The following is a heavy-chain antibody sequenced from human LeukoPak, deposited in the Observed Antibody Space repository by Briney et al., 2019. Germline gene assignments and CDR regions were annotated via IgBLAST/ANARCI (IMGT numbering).Heavy chain of an antibody. CDR3: ARGTPQWDH. D-gene: IGHD2-8*01. Sequence: PSETLSLTCTVSGGSISSNGYYWGWIRQPPGKGLEWIGSFYYTGSTFYNPSLKSRVTISLDTSKNQFSLKLNSLTAADTAIYYCARGTPQWDHWGRGILVTVSS. CDR1: GGSISSNGYY. V-gene: IGHV4-39*07. J-gene: IGHJ4*02. CDR2: FYYTGST.